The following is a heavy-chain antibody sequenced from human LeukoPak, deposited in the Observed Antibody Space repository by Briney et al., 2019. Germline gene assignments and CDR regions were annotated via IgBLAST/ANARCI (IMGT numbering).Heavy chain of an antibody. J-gene: IGHJ3*02. CDR2: IYTSGST. CDR3: ARRNWGMVSAFDI. CDR1: GGSISSGSYY. D-gene: IGHD7-27*01. Sequence: SETLSLTCTVSGGSISSGSYYWSWIRQPAGKGLEWIGCIYTSGSTNYNPSLKSRVTISVDTSKNQFSLKLSSVTAADTAVYYCARRNWGMVSAFDIWGQGTMVTVSS. V-gene: IGHV4-61*02.